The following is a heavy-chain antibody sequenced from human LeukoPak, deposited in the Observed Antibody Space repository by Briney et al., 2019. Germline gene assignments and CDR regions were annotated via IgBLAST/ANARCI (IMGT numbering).Heavy chain of an antibody. CDR1: GFTFSSYA. D-gene: IGHD6-19*01. V-gene: IGHV3-30-3*01. J-gene: IGHJ4*02. CDR3: ARDLAVAGSFDY. Sequence: GGSLRLSCAASGFTFSSYAMHWVRQAPGKGLEWVAVISYDRSNKYYADSVKGRFTISRDNSKNTLYLQMNSLRAEDTAVYYCARDLAVAGSFDYWGQGTLVTVSS. CDR2: ISYDRSNK.